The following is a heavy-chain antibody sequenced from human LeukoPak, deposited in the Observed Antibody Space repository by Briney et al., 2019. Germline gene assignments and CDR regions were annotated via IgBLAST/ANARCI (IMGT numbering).Heavy chain of an antibody. Sequence: GGSVRLSCTASGFTFSGYSMNWIRQAPGKGLEWVSSFGTRSTSIYHAGSVKGRFAISRDNAKNSLYLQMNSLRAEDTAVYYCAREVSEGFDFWGQGTLVTVSS. D-gene: IGHD3-22*01. J-gene: IGHJ4*02. CDR3: AREVSEGFDF. CDR2: FGTRSTSI. V-gene: IGHV3-21*01. CDR1: GFTFSGYS.